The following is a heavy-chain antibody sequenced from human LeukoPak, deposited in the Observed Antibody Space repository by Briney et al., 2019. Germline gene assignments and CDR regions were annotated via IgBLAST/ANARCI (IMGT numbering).Heavy chain of an antibody. J-gene: IGHJ5*02. Sequence: ETLSLTCTVSGASITAYYWSWIRQPPGKGLEWIGYIHYSGDTKYSSSLKSRVTTSVDTSRSQFSLKLSSVTAADTAVYYCARGVGCSGGTCYSVYWLDPWGQGTLVTVSS. CDR1: GASITAYY. D-gene: IGHD2-15*01. V-gene: IGHV4-59*01. CDR3: ARGVGCSGGTCYSVYWLDP. CDR2: IHYSGDT.